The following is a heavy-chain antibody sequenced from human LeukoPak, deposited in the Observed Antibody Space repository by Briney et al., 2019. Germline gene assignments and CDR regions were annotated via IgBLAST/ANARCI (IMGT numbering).Heavy chain of an antibody. J-gene: IGHJ4*02. Sequence: PGGSLRLSCAASGFTVSSNYMSWVRQAPGKGLEWVSVIYSGGSTYYADSVKGRFTISRDNSKNTLYLQMNSLRAEDTAVYYCASAAFYSSSWYSFDYWGQGTLVTVSS. CDR1: GFTVSSNY. CDR2: IYSGGST. D-gene: IGHD6-13*01. V-gene: IGHV3-66*01. CDR3: ASAAFYSSSWYSFDY.